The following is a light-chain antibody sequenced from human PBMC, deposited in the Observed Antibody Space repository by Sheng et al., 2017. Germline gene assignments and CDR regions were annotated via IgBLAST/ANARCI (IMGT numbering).Light chain of an antibody. CDR3: QQYNKAPYS. J-gene: IGKJ2*03. CDR1: QTSVSW. Sequence: DIQMTQSPSSVSASVGDRVTITCRASQTSVSWMAWFQQKPGLAPKLLIYKASNLKSGVPSRFIGSGSGAEFTLTISGLQPDDLATYYCQQYNKAPYSFGQGTKLEIK. CDR2: KAS. V-gene: IGKV1-5*03.